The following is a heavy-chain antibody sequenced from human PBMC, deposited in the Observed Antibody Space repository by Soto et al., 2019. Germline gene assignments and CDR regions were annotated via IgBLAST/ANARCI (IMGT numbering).Heavy chain of an antibody. V-gene: IGHV4-4*02. CDR1: GGSISSSNW. D-gene: IGHD2-8*01. J-gene: IGHJ4*02. CDR2: IYHSGST. Sequence: PSETLSLTCAVSGGSISSSNWWSWVRQPPGKGLEWIGEIYHSGSTNYNPSLKSRVTISVDKSKNQFSLKLSSVTAADTAVYYCARPPFPGCINAVCYPFDYWGQGTLVTVSS. CDR3: ARPPFPGCINAVCYPFDY.